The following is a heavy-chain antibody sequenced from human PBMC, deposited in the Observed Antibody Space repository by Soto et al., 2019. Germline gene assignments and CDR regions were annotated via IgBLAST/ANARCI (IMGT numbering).Heavy chain of an antibody. D-gene: IGHD2-2*01. V-gene: IGHV3-30*18. CDR1: GFTFSGYV. CDR3: AKHGTNGGVGYLDS. J-gene: IGHJ4*02. CDR2: ISRGGSDK. Sequence: QVQLVESGGGVVQPGRSLRLSCAASGFTFSGYVMHWVRQAPGKGLEWVSLISRGGSDKYYSDSVKGRFTISRDNSKNTVSLHLNSLRPEDTTIYYCAKHGTNGGVGYLDSWGQGTLVTVSS.